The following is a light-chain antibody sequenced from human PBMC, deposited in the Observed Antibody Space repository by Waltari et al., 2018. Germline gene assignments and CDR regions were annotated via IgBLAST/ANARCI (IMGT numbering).Light chain of an antibody. Sequence: QSVLTQPLSVSGAPGQRVTISCTGSSSNIGAGYDVHWYQHLPGTAPKLLIYGNTNRPSGVPDRFSGSKSGTSASLAITGLQADDEADYYCQSYDSSLSASVVFGAGTKVTVL. V-gene: IGLV1-40*01. CDR2: GNT. CDR1: SSNIGAGYD. CDR3: QSYDSSLSASVV. J-gene: IGLJ2*01.